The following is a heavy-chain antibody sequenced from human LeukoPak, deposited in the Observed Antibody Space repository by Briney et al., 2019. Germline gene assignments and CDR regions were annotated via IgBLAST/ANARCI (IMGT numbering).Heavy chain of an antibody. D-gene: IGHD3-22*01. CDR1: GF. CDR3: ARAGVERITMIVVVNGFDY. Sequence: PGGSLRLSCAASGFMSWVRQAPGKGLEWVSYISSSGSTIYYADSVKGRFTISRDNAKNSLYLQMNSLRAEDTAVYYCARAGVERITMIVVVNGFDYWGQGTLVTVSS. CDR2: ISSSGSTI. J-gene: IGHJ4*02. V-gene: IGHV3-11*01.